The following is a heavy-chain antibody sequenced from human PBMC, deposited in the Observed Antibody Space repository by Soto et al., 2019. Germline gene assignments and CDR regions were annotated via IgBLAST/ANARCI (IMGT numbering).Heavy chain of an antibody. Sequence: GGSLRLSCAASGFTFSSYAMSWVRQAPGKGLEWVSAISGSGGSTYYADSVKGRFTISRDNSKNTLYLQMNSLRAEDTAVYYCAKDRGARVSSGWYYFDYWGQGTLVTVSS. V-gene: IGHV3-23*01. CDR1: GFTFSSYA. CDR2: ISGSGGST. J-gene: IGHJ4*02. D-gene: IGHD6-19*01. CDR3: AKDRGARVSSGWYYFDY.